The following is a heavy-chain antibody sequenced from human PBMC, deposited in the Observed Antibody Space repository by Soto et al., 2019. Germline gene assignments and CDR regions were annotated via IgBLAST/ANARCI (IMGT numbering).Heavy chain of an antibody. CDR3: AREMAYYYHGMDV. CDR2: TSFDGSNK. CDR1: GFTVSSYA. D-gene: IGHD5-12*01. J-gene: IGHJ6*02. Sequence: GGSLRLSCAASGFTVSSYALHWVRQAPGNGLEWVAVTSFDGSNKYYADSVKGRSTISRDKSKNTLYLQMNSLRPEDTAVYYCAREMAYYYHGMDVWGQGTTVTVSS. V-gene: IGHV3-30-3*01.